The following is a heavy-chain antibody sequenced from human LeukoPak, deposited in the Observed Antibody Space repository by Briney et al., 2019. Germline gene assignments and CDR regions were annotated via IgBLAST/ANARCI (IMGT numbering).Heavy chain of an antibody. CDR2: ISSSSSYI. J-gene: IGHJ6*03. CDR1: GFTFSSYS. V-gene: IGHV3-21*01. Sequence: GGSLRLSCAASGFTFSSYSMNWVRQAPGKGLEWVSSISSSSSYIYYADSAKGRFTISRDNAKNSLYLQMNSLRAEDTAVYYCARDLTYYDILTGFYYYYYYMDVWGKGTTVTVSS. D-gene: IGHD3-9*01. CDR3: ARDLTYYDILTGFYYYYYYMDV.